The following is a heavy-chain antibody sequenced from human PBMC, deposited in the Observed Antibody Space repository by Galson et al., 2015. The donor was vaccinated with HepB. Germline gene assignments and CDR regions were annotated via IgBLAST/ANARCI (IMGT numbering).Heavy chain of an antibody. Sequence: SVKVSCKASGYSFTKYGISWVRQAPGQGLEWMGWINPYSGNTYYTQKIHGRVTMTSETSTNTAYMDLRSLRSDDAAVYYCARSSDSTGYYQYFFDLWGQGTLVSVSS. CDR2: INPYSGNT. J-gene: IGHJ4*02. D-gene: IGHD3-22*01. CDR1: GYSFTKYG. CDR3: ARSSDSTGYYQYFFDL. V-gene: IGHV1-18*01.